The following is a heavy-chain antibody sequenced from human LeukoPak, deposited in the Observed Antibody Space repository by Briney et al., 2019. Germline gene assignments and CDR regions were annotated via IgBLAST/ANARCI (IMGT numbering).Heavy chain of an antibody. V-gene: IGHV3-21*01. CDR3: ASDSRVDFWSGYLFDY. D-gene: IGHD3-3*01. J-gene: IGHJ4*02. Sequence: PGGSLRLSCAASGFTFSSYSMNSVRQAPGKGLEWLSSISSSSSYIYYADSVKGRFTISRDNAKNSLYLQMNSLRAEDTAVYYCASDSRVDFWSGYLFDYWGQGTLVTVSS. CDR2: ISSSSSYI. CDR1: GFTFSSYS.